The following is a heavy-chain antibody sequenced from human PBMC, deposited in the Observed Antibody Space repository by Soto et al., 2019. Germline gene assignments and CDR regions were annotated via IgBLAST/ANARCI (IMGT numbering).Heavy chain of an antibody. J-gene: IGHJ4*02. CDR3: ARGDGSGSYYLDY. Sequence: QVQLQESGPGLVKPSGTLSLTCAVSGGSISSSNWWSWVRPPPGKGLEWIGEIYHSGSTNYNPSLMSRDIISVDKSKNQFCLKVSSVTAADTAVYYCARGDGSGSYYLDYWGQGTLVTVSS. CDR2: IYHSGST. CDR1: GGSISSSNW. V-gene: IGHV4-4*02. D-gene: IGHD3-10*01.